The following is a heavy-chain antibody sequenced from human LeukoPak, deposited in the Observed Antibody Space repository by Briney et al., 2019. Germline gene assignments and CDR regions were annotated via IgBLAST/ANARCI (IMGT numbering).Heavy chain of an antibody. CDR2: IYYSGST. CDR1: GGSISSYY. J-gene: IGHJ3*02. CDR3: ARGYDYGDYGEFDAFDI. Sequence: PSETLSLTCTVSGGSISSYYWSWIRQPPGKGLEWIGYIYYSGSTNYNPSLKSRVTISVDTSKNQFSLKLSSVTAADTAVYYCARGYDYGDYGEFDAFDIWGQGTMVTVSS. V-gene: IGHV4-59*01. D-gene: IGHD4-17*01.